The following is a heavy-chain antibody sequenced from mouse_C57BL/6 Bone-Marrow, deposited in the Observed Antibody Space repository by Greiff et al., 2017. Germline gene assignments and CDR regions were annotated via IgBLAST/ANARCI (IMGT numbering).Heavy chain of an antibody. Sequence: VQLQQSGAELVRPGASVKLSCKASGYTFTDYYINWVKQRPGQGLEWIARIYPGSGNTYYNEKFKGKATLTAEKSSSTAYMQLSSLTSEDSAVYFCARSRGYDYDGWFAYWGQGTLVTVSA. CDR1: GYTFTDYY. J-gene: IGHJ3*01. V-gene: IGHV1-76*01. CDR3: ARSRGYDYDGWFAY. D-gene: IGHD2-4*01. CDR2: IYPGSGNT.